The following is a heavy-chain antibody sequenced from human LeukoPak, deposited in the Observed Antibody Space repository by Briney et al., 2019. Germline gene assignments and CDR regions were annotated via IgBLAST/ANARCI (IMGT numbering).Heavy chain of an antibody. Sequence: PSETLSLTCAVYGGSFSGYYWSWIRHPPGKSLEWIGEINHSGSTNYNPSLKSRVPISVDTSKNQFPLTLSSVTAADTAVYYCARGRIAARPGYYYYYMDVWGKGTTVTVSS. CDR3: ARGRIAARPGYYYYYMDV. CDR1: GGSFSGYY. D-gene: IGHD6-6*01. V-gene: IGHV4-34*01. J-gene: IGHJ6*03. CDR2: INHSGST.